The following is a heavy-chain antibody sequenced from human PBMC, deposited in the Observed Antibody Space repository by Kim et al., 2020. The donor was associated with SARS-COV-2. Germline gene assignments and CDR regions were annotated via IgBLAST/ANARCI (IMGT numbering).Heavy chain of an antibody. CDR1: GGSISSGGYY. J-gene: IGHJ3*01. CDR3: ARAFYDSGDLDAFAL. CDR2: VCSSGRT. V-gene: IGHV4-31*03. D-gene: IGHD4-17*01. Sequence: SETLSLTCTVSGGSISSGGYYWSWNRPHPGKGLEWIGYVCSSGRTYYNPSLKSRVTISVDTSKNRFSLKLSSVTAADTAVYYCARAFYDSGDLDAFALWGQGTLVTVSS.